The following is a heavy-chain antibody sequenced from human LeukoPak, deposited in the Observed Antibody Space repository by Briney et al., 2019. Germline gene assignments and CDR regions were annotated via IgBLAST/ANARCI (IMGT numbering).Heavy chain of an antibody. Sequence: SETLSLTCTVSGGSISSYYWSWIRQPPGKGLEWIGYIYTSGSTNYNPSLKSRVTISVDTSKNQFSLKLSSVTAADTAVYYCARWGPEVGGRGYCSSTSCYSECFDLWGRGTLVTVSS. D-gene: IGHD2-2*02. CDR3: ARWGPEVGGRGYCSSTSCYSECFDL. CDR1: GGSISSYY. J-gene: IGHJ2*01. CDR2: IYTSGST. V-gene: IGHV4-4*09.